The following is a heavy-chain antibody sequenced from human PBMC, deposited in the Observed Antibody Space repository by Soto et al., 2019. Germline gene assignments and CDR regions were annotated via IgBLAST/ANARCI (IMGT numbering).Heavy chain of an antibody. D-gene: IGHD2-2*01. V-gene: IGHV3-23*01. CDR1: GFTFSNYA. J-gene: IGHJ4*02. Sequence: GSLRLSCAASGFTFSNYAMTWVRQAPGKGLEWVSGLNGSGGSTSSADSVKGRFAISRDNSKNTLYLQMNNLRDGDTAVYYCAKDQAYCSSTSCYYFDYWGQGTLVTVSS. CDR3: AKDQAYCSSTSCYYFDY. CDR2: LNGSGGST.